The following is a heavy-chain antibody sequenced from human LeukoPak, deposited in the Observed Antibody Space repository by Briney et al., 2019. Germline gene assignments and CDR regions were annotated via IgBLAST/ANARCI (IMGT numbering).Heavy chain of an antibody. J-gene: IGHJ4*02. CDR3: AKDRYSSGWYSDSHY. D-gene: IGHD6-19*01. Sequence: GGSLRLSCAGSGFTLSNYPMHGVRQAPGKGLEWVAVISDDGSNKYYGDSVKGRFTISRDNSKNTVYLQMNSLRAEDTAVYYCAKDRYSSGWYSDSHYWGQGTLVTVSS. CDR1: GFTLSNYP. V-gene: IGHV3-30*18. CDR2: ISDDGSNK.